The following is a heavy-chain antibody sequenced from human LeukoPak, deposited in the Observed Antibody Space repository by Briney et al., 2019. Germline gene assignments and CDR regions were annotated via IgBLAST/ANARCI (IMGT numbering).Heavy chain of an antibody. Sequence: GGSLRLSCAASGFTFSSYSINWVRQAPGKGLEWVSSISSSSTYKYYADSVKGRFTVSRGNAKNSLYLQMNSLRAEDTAVYYCARDPFNTAMVTYYYMDVWGKGTTVTVSS. V-gene: IGHV3-21*01. J-gene: IGHJ6*03. CDR3: ARDPFNTAMVTYYYMDV. CDR2: ISSSSTYK. CDR1: GFTFSSYS. D-gene: IGHD5-18*01.